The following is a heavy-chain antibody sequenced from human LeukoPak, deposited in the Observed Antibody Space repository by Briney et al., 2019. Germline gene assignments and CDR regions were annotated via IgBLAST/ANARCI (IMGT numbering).Heavy chain of an antibody. Sequence: SETLSLTCAVYGGSFSGYYWSWIRQPPGKGLEWIGEINHSGSTNYNPSLKSRVTISVDTSKNQFSLKLSSVTAAGTAVYYCASRKGPVAPSRWGQVTLVTVSS. CDR3: ASRKGPVAPSR. J-gene: IGHJ4*02. D-gene: IGHD6-19*01. V-gene: IGHV4-34*01. CDR1: GGSFSGYY. CDR2: INHSGST.